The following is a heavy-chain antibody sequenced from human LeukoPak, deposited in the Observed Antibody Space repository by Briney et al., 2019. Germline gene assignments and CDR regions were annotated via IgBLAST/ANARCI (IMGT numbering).Heavy chain of an antibody. D-gene: IGHD2-2*01. Sequence: GGSLRLSCGASGFTFSSYAMSWVRQAPGKGLEWVSSISGGNHIYYVDSVKGRFTISRDNARNSLSLQMNALRAEDTAVYYCTREDCDNVRCYGASDAWGQGTLVTVSS. J-gene: IGHJ5*02. CDR2: ISGGNHI. CDR3: TREDCDNVRCYGASDA. V-gene: IGHV3-69-1*02. CDR1: GFTFSSYA.